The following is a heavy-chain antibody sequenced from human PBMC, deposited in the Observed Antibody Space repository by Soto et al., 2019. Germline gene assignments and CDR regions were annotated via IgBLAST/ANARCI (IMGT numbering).Heavy chain of an antibody. CDR3: ARNPDYYDSSGYSQDFDY. CDR2: INPNSGGT. D-gene: IGHD3-22*01. CDR1: GYAFTGYY. V-gene: IGHV1-2*02. J-gene: IGHJ4*02. Sequence: ASVKVSCKASGYAFTGYYMHWVRQAPGQGLEWMGWINPNSGGTNYAQKFQGRVTMTRDTSISTAYMELSRLRSDGTAVYYCARNPDYYDSSGYSQDFDYWGQGTLVTVSS.